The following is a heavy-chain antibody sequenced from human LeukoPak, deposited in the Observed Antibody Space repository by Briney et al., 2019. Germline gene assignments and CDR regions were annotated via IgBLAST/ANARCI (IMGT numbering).Heavy chain of an antibody. D-gene: IGHD2-2*02. CDR1: GGSISSGDYY. Sequence: SEALSLTCTVSGGSISSGDYYWSWIRQPPGKGLEWIGEINHSGSTNYNPSLKSRVTISVDTSKNQFSLKLSSVTAADTAVYYCARVGYCSSTSCYNAVDYYYGMDVWGQGTTVTVSS. CDR3: ARVGYCSSTSCYNAVDYYYGMDV. V-gene: IGHV4-39*07. CDR2: INHSGST. J-gene: IGHJ6*02.